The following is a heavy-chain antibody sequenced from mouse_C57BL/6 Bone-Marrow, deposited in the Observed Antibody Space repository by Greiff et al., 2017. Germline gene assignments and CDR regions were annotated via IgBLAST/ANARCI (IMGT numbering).Heavy chain of an antibody. CDR1: GFTFSSYA. Sequence: EVQVVESGGGLVKPGGSLKLSCAASGFTFSSYAMSWVRQTPEKRLEWVATISDGGSYTYYPDNVKGRFTISRDNAKNNLYLQMSHLKSEDTAMYYCARVRRGLRLGFAYWGQGTLVTVSA. CDR2: ISDGGSYT. D-gene: IGHD2-4*01. J-gene: IGHJ3*01. CDR3: ARVRRGLRLGFAY. V-gene: IGHV5-4*01.